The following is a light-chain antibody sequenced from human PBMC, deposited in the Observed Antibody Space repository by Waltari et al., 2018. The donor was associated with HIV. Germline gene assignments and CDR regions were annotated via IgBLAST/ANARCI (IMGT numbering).Light chain of an antibody. CDR3: QQYASSPYT. J-gene: IGKJ2*01. V-gene: IGKV3-20*01. CDR2: GAS. CDR1: QSVSSSY. Sequence: EIVLTQSPGTLSLSPGERATLSSRASQSVSSSYLAWYQQKPGQAPRLLIYGASNRATGIPDRFSGSGSGTDFTLTISRLEPEDFAVYYCQQYASSPYTFGQGTKLEIK.